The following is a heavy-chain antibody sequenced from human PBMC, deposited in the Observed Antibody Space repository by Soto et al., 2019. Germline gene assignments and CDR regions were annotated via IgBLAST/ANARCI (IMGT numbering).Heavy chain of an antibody. D-gene: IGHD3-10*01. J-gene: IGHJ5*02. V-gene: IGHV4-59*08. CDR3: ARLALGRIDP. CDR2: IYYSGST. CDR1: GGSISSYY. Sequence: QVQLQESGPGLVKPSETLSLTCTVSGGSISSYYWSWIRQPPGKGLEWIGYIYYSGSTNYNPSLKRRVTFSVDTSNNQSSLKLSSVTAADTAVYYCARLALGRIDPWGQGDLVTVSS.